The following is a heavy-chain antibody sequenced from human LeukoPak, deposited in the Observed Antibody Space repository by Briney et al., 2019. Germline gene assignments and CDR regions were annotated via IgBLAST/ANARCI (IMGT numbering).Heavy chain of an antibody. V-gene: IGHV3-66*01. J-gene: IGHJ3*01. CDR3: ARKRTAAAGDSFDV. CDR2: IYSGGTI. Sequence: GGSLRLSCAASGFTVSSNYMAWVRQAPGKGLEWVSVIYSGGTIYFADSVKGRFTISRDNSKNMLYLQMNSLRAEDTAVYFCARKRTAAAGDSFDVWGQGTMVTVSS. CDR1: GFTVSSNY. D-gene: IGHD6-13*01.